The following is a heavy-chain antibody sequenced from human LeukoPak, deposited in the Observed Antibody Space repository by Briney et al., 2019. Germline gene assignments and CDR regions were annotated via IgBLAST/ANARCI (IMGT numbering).Heavy chain of an antibody. CDR1: GFTFSSYW. J-gene: IGHJ4*02. V-gene: IGHV3-7*01. Sequence: GGSLRLSCAASGFTFSSYWMSWVRQAPGKGLEWVANIKQDGSEKYYVDSVKGRFTISRDNAKNSLYLQMNSLGAEDTAVYYCARDLLEWLHYFDYWGQGTLVTVSS. D-gene: IGHD3-3*01. CDR2: IKQDGSEK. CDR3: ARDLLEWLHYFDY.